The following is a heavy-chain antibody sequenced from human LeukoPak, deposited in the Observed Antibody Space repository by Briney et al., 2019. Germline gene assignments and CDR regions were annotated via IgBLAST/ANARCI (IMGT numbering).Heavy chain of an antibody. J-gene: IGHJ4*02. D-gene: IGHD3-22*01. V-gene: IGHV4-59*08. CDR1: GGSISSYY. CDR3: AGGPYDTSFDY. Sequence: SETLSLTCTVSGGSISSYYWNWIRQPPGKGLEWIGYIYYSGSTNYNPSLKSRVTISVGTSENQFSLKLSSVTAADTAVYYCAGGPYDTSFDYWGQGTLVTVSS. CDR2: IYYSGST.